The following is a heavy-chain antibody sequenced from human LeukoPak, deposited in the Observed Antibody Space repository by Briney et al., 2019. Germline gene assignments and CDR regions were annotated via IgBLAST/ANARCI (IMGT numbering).Heavy chain of an antibody. D-gene: IGHD5-18*01. CDR3: ARQRDTAMGVWFDP. V-gene: IGHV4-39*01. J-gene: IGHJ5*02. CDR2: IYYSGST. CDR1: GGSISSSSYY. Sequence: PSETLSLTCTASGGSISSSSYYWGWIRQPPGKGLEWIGSIYYSGSTYYNPSLKSRVTISVDTSKNQFSLKLSSVTAADTAVYYCARQRDTAMGVWFDPWGQGTLVTVSS.